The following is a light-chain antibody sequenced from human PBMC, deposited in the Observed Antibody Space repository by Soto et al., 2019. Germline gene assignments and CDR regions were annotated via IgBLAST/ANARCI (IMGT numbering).Light chain of an antibody. CDR2: DVS. J-gene: IGLJ2*01. V-gene: IGLV2-14*03. Sequence: QSALTQPASVSGSPGESITISCTGTSSDVGGYNSVSWYQHHPGKAPKLILYDVSNRPSGVSNRFSGSKSGNTASLTISGLQAEDEADYYCSSYTTSGSLVFGGGTKVTVL. CDR3: SSYTTSGSLV. CDR1: SSDVGGYNS.